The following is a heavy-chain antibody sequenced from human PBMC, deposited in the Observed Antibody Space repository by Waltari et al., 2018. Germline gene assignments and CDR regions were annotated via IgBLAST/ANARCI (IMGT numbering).Heavy chain of an antibody. CDR1: GYTFTRYW. CDR2: IYPGDSNT. V-gene: IGHV5-51*01. Sequence: EVQLVQSGAEVKKPGESLKISCEGSGYTFTRYWIGWVRQMPGKGLEWMGVIYPGDSNTRYSPSFQGQVTISADKSISTAYLQWSSLKASDTAMYFCARQPLHSYGTRHFDYWGQGTLVTVSS. J-gene: IGHJ4*02. D-gene: IGHD5-18*01. CDR3: ARQPLHSYGTRHFDY.